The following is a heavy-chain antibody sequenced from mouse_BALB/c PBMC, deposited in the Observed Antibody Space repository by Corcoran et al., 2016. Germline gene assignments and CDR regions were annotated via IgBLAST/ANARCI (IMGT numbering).Heavy chain of an antibody. Sequence: QVTLKESGPGILQPSQTLSLTCSFSGFSLSTSGMGVSWIRQPSGNGLEWLAHIYWDDDKRYNPSLKSRLTISKDTSRNQVFLKITSVDTADTATYYCARRAIYYYGSSSSYYFDYWGQGTTLTVSS. CDR3: ARRAIYYYGSSSSYYFDY. CDR2: IYWDDDK. V-gene: IGHV8-12*01. D-gene: IGHD1-1*01. J-gene: IGHJ2*01. CDR1: GFSLSTSGMG.